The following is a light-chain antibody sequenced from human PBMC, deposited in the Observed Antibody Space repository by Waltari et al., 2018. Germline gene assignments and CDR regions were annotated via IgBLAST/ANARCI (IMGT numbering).Light chain of an antibody. J-gene: IGKJ4*01. CDR1: QDISSY. CDR3: QHYYTYPLT. Sequence: AIRMTQSPSSLSASTGDRVTITCRASQDISSYLAWYQQKPGKAPKLLIYAASTLQSGVPSRFSGSGSGTDFTLTISRLQSEDFATYYCQHYYTYPLTFGGGTKVEIK. V-gene: IGKV1-8*01. CDR2: AAS.